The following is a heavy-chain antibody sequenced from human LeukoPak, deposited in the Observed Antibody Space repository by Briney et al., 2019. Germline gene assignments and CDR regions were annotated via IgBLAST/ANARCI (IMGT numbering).Heavy chain of an antibody. CDR1: GFTFRGYY. V-gene: IGHV3-11*03. CDR2: ISSSSSFT. Sequence: GGSLRLSCAASGFTFRGYYMSWIRQAPGRGLEWVSYISSSSSFTNYADSVKGRFTISRDNAKNSLYLQMNSLRAEDTAVYYCARTNWGVWYFDLWGRCTLVTVSS. D-gene: IGHD7-27*01. CDR3: ARTNWGVWYFDL. J-gene: IGHJ2*01.